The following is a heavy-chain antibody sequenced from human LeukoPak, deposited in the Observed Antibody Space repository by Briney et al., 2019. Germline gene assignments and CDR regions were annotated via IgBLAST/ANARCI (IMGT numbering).Heavy chain of an antibody. CDR2: IYSGGST. V-gene: IGHV3-53*01. CDR3: ARAGQYSSSWRRAYYMDV. CDR1: GFTFSSYS. J-gene: IGHJ6*03. Sequence: PGGSLRLSCAASGFTFSSYSMNWVRQAPGKGLEWVSVIYSGGSTYYADSVKGRFTISRDNSKNTLYLQMNSLRAEDTAVYYCARAGQYSSSWRRAYYMDVWGKGTTVTISS. D-gene: IGHD6-13*01.